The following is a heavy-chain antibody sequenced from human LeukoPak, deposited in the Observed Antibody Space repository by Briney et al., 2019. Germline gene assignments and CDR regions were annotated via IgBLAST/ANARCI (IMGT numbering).Heavy chain of an antibody. Sequence: SETLSLTCTVSGGSISSSGYYGGWIRQPPGKGLEWIGSIYYSGSTYYNPSLKSRVTISVDTSKNQFSLKLSSVIAADTAVYYCARLPSHSVDPWGQGTLVTVSS. CDR3: ARLPSHSVDP. CDR2: IYYSGST. CDR1: GGSISSSGYY. J-gene: IGHJ5*02. V-gene: IGHV4-39*01.